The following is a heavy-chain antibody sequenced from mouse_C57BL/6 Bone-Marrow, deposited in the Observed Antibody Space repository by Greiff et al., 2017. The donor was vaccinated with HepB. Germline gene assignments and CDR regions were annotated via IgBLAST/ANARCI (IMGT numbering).Heavy chain of an antibody. CDR3: AREGGSDWYFDV. CDR1: GFTFSSYA. CDR2: ISDGGSYT. V-gene: IGHV5-4*03. Sequence: DVKLVESGGGLVKPGGSLKLSCAASGFTFSSYAMSWVRQTPEKRLEWVATISDGGSYTYYPDNVKGRFTISRDNAKNNLYLQMSHLKSEDTAMYYCAREGGSDWYFDVWCTGTTVTVSS. J-gene: IGHJ1*03.